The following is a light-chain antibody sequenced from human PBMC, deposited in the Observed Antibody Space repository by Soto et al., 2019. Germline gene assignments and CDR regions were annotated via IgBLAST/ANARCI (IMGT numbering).Light chain of an antibody. Sequence: QPVLTQPPSVSGAPGRRVTISCTGSSSNIGAGYDVHWYQQLPGTAPKLLIYGNINRPSGVPDRFSGSKSGTSASLAITGLQAEDEADYYCQSYDSSLSGSVFGGGTKLTVL. J-gene: IGLJ2*01. V-gene: IGLV1-40*01. CDR1: SSNIGAGYD. CDR3: QSYDSSLSGSV. CDR2: GNI.